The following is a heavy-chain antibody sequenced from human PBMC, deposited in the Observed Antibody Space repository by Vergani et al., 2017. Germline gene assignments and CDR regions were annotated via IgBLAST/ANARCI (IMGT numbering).Heavy chain of an antibody. V-gene: IGHV4-4*07. CDR2: IYTSGST. Sequence: QVQLQESGPGLVKPSETLSLTCTVSGGSISSYYWSWIRQPAGKGLEWIGRIYTSGSTNYNPSLKSRVTMSVDTSKNQFSLKLSSVTAADTAVYYCARDVTYSSSSPNHYYYYYYMDVWGKXP. CDR1: GGSISSYY. D-gene: IGHD6-6*01. J-gene: IGHJ6*03. CDR3: ARDVTYSSSSPNHYYYYYYMDV.